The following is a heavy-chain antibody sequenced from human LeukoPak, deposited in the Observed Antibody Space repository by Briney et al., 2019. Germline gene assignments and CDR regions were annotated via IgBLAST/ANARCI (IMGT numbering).Heavy chain of an antibody. J-gene: IGHJ4*02. V-gene: IGHV3-9*01. CDR2: ISWNSGSI. CDR3: AKVAATEGGYYFDF. CDR1: GFTFDDYA. Sequence: PGRSLRLSCAASGFTFDDYAMHWVRQAPGKGLEWVSGISWNSGSIGYADSVKGRFTISRDNAKNSLYLQMNSLRAEDTALYYCAKVAATEGGYYFDFWGQGTLVTVSS. D-gene: IGHD2-15*01.